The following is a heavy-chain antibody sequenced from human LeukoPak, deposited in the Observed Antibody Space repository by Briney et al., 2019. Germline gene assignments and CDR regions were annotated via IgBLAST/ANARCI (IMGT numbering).Heavy chain of an antibody. Sequence: GGSLRLSCAGSGFTFSSYAMSWVRQAPGKGLEWVSATSGSGVSTYYADSVKGRFTISRDNSKNTLYLQMNSLRAEDTAVYYCAKDLHDSSGYYYRWGQGTLVTVSS. CDR2: TSGSGVST. V-gene: IGHV3-23*01. CDR3: AKDLHDSSGYYYR. D-gene: IGHD3-22*01. J-gene: IGHJ4*02. CDR1: GFTFSSYA.